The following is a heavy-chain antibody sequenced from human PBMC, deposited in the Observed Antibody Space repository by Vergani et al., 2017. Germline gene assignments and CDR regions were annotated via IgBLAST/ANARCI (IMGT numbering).Heavy chain of an antibody. CDR1: GFTFSSYG. CDR3: ARDNWNYGRAFDY. V-gene: IGHV3-30*03. Sequence: QVQLVESGGGVVQPGRSLRLSCAASGFTFSSYGMHWVRQAPGKGLEWVAVISYDGSNKYYADSVKGRFTISRDNSKNTLYLQMNSLRAEDTAVYYCARDNWNYGRAFDYWGQGTLVTVSS. D-gene: IGHD1-7*01. CDR2: ISYDGSNK. J-gene: IGHJ4*02.